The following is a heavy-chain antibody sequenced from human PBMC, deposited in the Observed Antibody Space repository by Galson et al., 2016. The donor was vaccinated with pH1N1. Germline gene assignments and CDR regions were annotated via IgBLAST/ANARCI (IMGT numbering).Heavy chain of an antibody. V-gene: IGHV1-18*01. CDR1: GYTFTNYG. J-gene: IGHJ4*01. CDR3: SSAVRISLWLPDF. CDR2: MSAYNGNT. Sequence: SVKVSCKASGYTFTNYGITWVRQAPGQGLEWMAWMSAYNGNTNYAQKFQGRVTMATDTSTNTAYMELRNLPSDDTALYSFSSAVRISLWLPDFWGHGTLVTVSS. D-gene: IGHD5-18*01.